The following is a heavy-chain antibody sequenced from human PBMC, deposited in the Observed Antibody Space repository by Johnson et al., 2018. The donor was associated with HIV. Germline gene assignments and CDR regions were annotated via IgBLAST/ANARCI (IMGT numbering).Heavy chain of an antibody. D-gene: IGHD2-21*02. CDR2: IKQDGSEK. CDR3: ARSGDSGAFDI. CDR1: GFTFSSYW. V-gene: IGHV3-7*05. J-gene: IGHJ3*02. Sequence: EVQLVESGGGVVQPGRSLRLSCAASGFTFSSYWMSWVRQAPGKGLEWVANIKQDGSEKYYVDSVKGRFTISRDNDKNSLYLQMNSLRAEDTAGYYCARSGDSGAFDIWGQGTMVTVSS.